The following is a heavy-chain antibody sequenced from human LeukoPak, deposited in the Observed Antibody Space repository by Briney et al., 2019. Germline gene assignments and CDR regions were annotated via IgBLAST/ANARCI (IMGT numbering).Heavy chain of an antibody. V-gene: IGHV3-33*06. Sequence: GGSLRLSCAASGFTFSSYGMHWVRQAPGKGLEWVAVIWYDGSNKYYADSVKGRFTISRDNSKNTLYLQMNSPRVEDTAVYYCAKSGFEYYFDYWGQGTLVTVSS. J-gene: IGHJ4*02. D-gene: IGHD3-9*01. CDR2: IWYDGSNK. CDR3: AKSGFEYYFDY. CDR1: GFTFSSYG.